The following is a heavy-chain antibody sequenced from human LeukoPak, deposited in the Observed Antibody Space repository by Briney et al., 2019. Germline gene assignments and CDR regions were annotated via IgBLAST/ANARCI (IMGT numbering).Heavy chain of an antibody. V-gene: IGHV3-74*01. CDR3: ARGGIGSFDI. Sequence: GGSLRLSCAASGFTFSYYWMHWIRQAPGKGLVWVSHIHSDGSRVSYTDSVKGRFSISRDNAKNTLSLQMNSLRVEDTAIYYCARGGIGSFDIWGHGTVVTVSS. CDR2: IHSDGSRV. CDR1: GFTFSYYW. J-gene: IGHJ3*02. D-gene: IGHD6-13*01.